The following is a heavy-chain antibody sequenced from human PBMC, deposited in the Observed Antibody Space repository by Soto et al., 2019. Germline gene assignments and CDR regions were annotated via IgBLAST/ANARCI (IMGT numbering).Heavy chain of an antibody. D-gene: IGHD2-8*01. J-gene: IGHJ3*02. CDR3: ARDFNCTRRCIDVFDI. Sequence: ALVKVSCKASCYRNIIYHISWGRKDTGQGLEWMGLVSAYNGNTNYAQKFQGRVTMTTDTSTSTAYMELRSLRSDDTAVYYCARDFNCTRRCIDVFDIWGQGTMVIVSS. CDR1: CYRNIIYH. CDR2: VSAYNGNT. V-gene: IGHV1-18*01.